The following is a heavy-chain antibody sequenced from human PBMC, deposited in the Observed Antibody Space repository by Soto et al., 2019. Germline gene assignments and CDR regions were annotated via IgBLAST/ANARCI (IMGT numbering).Heavy chain of an antibody. CDR3: ERNIDSGTYLFDY. V-gene: IGHV4-39*01. Sequence: SETLSLTCTVSSGSITSSRYYWGWIRQSPGKGLEWIGSIYYIGTTYYSPSLKSRVTISVDTSKNQFSLKLSSVTAADTAVYYCERNIDSGTYLFDYWGQGALVTVSS. J-gene: IGHJ4*02. D-gene: IGHD1-26*01. CDR1: SGSITSSRYY. CDR2: IYYIGTT.